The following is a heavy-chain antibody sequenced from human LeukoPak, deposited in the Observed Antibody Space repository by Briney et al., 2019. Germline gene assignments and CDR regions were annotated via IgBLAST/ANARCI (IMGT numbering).Heavy chain of an antibody. V-gene: IGHV3-21*01. Sequence: GGSLRLSCAASGFTFSSYSMNWVRQAPGKGLEWVSSISSSSSYIYYADSVKGRFTISRDNAKNSLYLQVNSLRAEDTAVYYCARDLVDYYDSSGYPHGGWFDPWGQGTLVTVSS. CDR1: GFTFSSYS. CDR2: ISSSSSYI. CDR3: ARDLVDYYDSSGYPHGGWFDP. J-gene: IGHJ5*02. D-gene: IGHD3-22*01.